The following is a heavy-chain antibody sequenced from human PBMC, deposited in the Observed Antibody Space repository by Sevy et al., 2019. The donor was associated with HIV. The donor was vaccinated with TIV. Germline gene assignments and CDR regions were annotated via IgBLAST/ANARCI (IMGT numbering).Heavy chain of an antibody. CDR3: AKDKGDIAAAGTTWFDP. CDR1: GFTFSSYG. D-gene: IGHD6-13*01. V-gene: IGHV3-30*18. Sequence: GGSLRLSCAASGFTFSSYGMHWVRQAPGKGLEWVAVISYDGSNKYYADSVKGRFTISRDNSKNTLYLQMNSLRAEDTAVYYCAKDKGDIAAAGTTWFDPWGQGTLVTVSS. CDR2: ISYDGSNK. J-gene: IGHJ5*02.